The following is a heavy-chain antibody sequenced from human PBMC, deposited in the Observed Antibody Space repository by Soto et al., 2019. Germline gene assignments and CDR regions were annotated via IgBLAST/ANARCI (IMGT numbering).Heavy chain of an antibody. Sequence: SETLSLTCTVSGGSISSGGYYWSWIRQHPGKGLEWIGYIYYSGSTYYNPSLKSRVTISVDTSKNQFSLKLSSVTAADTAVYYCARSRNHWFDPWGQGTLVTVSS. CDR1: GGSISSGGYY. D-gene: IGHD1-1*01. CDR2: IYYSGST. J-gene: IGHJ5*02. V-gene: IGHV4-31*03. CDR3: ARSRNHWFDP.